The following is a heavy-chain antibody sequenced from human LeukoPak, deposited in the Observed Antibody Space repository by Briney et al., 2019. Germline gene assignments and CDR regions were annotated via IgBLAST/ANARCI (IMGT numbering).Heavy chain of an antibody. CDR2: INHSGST. V-gene: IGHV4-34*01. Sequence: SETLSLTCAVYGGSFSGYYWSWIRQPPGKGLEWIGEINHSGSTNYNPSLKSRVTISVDTSKNQFSLKLSSVTAADTAVYYCARDRGVVVVAALFDYWGQGTLVTVSS. CDR3: ARDRGVVVVAALFDY. D-gene: IGHD2-15*01. J-gene: IGHJ4*02. CDR1: GGSFSGYY.